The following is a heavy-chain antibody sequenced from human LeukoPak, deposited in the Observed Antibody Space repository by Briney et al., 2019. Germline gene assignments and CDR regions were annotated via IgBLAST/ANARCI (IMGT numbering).Heavy chain of an antibody. J-gene: IGHJ4*02. D-gene: IGHD5-18*01. CDR2: ISWDGGST. V-gene: IGHV3-43*01. CDR1: GFTFDDYT. Sequence: PGGSLRLSCAASGFTFDDYTMHWVRQAPGKGLEWVSLISWDGGSTYYADSVKGRFTISRDNAKNSLYLQMNSLRAEDTAVYYCARDRGSGYSYDPVDYWGQGTLVTVSS. CDR3: ARDRGSGYSYDPVDY.